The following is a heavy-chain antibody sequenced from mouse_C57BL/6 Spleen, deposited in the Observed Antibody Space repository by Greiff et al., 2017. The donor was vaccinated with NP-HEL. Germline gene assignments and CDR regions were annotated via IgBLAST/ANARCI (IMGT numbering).Heavy chain of an antibody. Sequence: QVQLQQSGAELVKPGASVKLSCKASGYTFTSYWMQWVKQRPGQGLEWIGEIDPSDSYTNYNQKFKGKATLTVDTSSSTAYMQLSSLTSEDSAVYYCARRGSSGYGYWGQGTTLTVSS. CDR1: GYTFTSYW. D-gene: IGHD3-2*02. J-gene: IGHJ2*01. CDR3: ARRGSSGYGY. CDR2: IDPSDSYT. V-gene: IGHV1-50*01.